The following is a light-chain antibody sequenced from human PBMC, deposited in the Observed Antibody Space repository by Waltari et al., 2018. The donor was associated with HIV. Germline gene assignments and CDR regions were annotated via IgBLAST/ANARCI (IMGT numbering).Light chain of an antibody. V-gene: IGKV1-39*01. Sequence: DIRVTQSPSCLSASVGDRVTITCRAGQSMSRYLNWYQQKPGTAPKLLMSAASSLQSGVPSRFSGNGSGTEFTLTISILQPEDFATYYCQQSYGSPFTFGPGAKLHIK. J-gene: IGKJ3*01. CDR3: QQSYGSPFT. CDR2: AAS. CDR1: QSMSRY.